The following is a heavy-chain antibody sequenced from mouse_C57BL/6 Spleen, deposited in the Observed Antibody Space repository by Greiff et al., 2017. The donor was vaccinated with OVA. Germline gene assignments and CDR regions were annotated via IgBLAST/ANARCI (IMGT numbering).Heavy chain of an antibody. V-gene: IGHV1-22*01. J-gene: IGHJ4*01. Sequence: EVQLQQSGPELVKPGASVKMSCKASGYTFTDYNMHWVKQSHGKSLEWIGYINPNNGGTSYNQKFKGKATLTVNKSSSTAYMELRSLTSEDSAVYDCARWGPRLYGSSYDAMDYWGQGASVTVSS. CDR3: ARWGPRLYGSSYDAMDY. CDR2: INPNNGGT. D-gene: IGHD1-1*01. CDR1: GYTFTDYN.